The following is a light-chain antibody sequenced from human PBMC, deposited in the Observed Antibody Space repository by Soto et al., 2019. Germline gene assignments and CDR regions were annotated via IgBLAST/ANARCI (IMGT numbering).Light chain of an antibody. J-gene: IGLJ2*01. CDR3: SSYSSSSTPVL. V-gene: IGLV2-14*01. CDR2: EVR. Sequence: QSALTQPASVSGSPGQSITISCSGSSGDIGGYNFVSWYQHLPGKAPKLIIFEVRFRPSGVSNRFSGSKSGNTASLSISGLQAGDEADYYCSSYSSSSTPVLFGGGTKLTVL. CDR1: SGDIGGYNF.